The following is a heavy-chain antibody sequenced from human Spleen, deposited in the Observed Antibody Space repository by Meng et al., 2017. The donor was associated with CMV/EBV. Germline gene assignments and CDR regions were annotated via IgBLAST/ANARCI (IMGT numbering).Heavy chain of an antibody. CDR1: GSFSGYH. Sequence: GSFSGYHWSWIRQPPGKGLEWIGDVNHSGGTKYNPSLKSRVTISIDTSNNRFSLNLTSVTAADTALYYCTRQPRATTYYYHGGWFDPWGQGTLVTVSS. CDR3: TRQPRATTYYYHGGWFDP. V-gene: IGHV4-34*01. D-gene: IGHD3-22*01. CDR2: VNHSGGT. J-gene: IGHJ5*02.